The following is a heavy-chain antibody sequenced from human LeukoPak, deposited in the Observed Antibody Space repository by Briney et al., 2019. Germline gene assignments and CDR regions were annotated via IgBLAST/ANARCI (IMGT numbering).Heavy chain of an antibody. CDR1: GGTFSSYA. D-gene: IGHD2-2*02. Sequence: SVKVSCKASGGTFSSYAISWVRQAPGQGLEWMGGIIPIFGTANYAQKFQGRVTITADESTSTAYMELSSLRSEDAAVYYCARLPEYCSSTSCYRAWGQGTLVTVSS. V-gene: IGHV1-69*13. J-gene: IGHJ5*02. CDR3: ARLPEYCSSTSCYRA. CDR2: IIPIFGTA.